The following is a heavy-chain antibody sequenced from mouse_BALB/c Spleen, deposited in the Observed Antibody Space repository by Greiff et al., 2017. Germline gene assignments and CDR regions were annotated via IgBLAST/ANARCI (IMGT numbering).Heavy chain of an antibody. CDR2: ISSGSSTI. CDR1: GFTFSSFG. V-gene: IGHV5-17*02. J-gene: IGHJ4*01. Sequence: EVHLVESGGGLVQPGGSRKLSCAASGFTFSSFGMHWVRQAPEKGLEWVAYISSGSSTIYYADTVKGRFTISRDNPKNTLFLQMTSLRSEDTAMYYCARGVYYAMDYWGQGTSVTVSS. CDR3: ARGVYYAMDY.